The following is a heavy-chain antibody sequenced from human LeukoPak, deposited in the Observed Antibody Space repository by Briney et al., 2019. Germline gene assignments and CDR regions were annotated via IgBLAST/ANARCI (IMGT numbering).Heavy chain of an antibody. CDR2: IDSNGVTT. V-gene: IGHV3-23*01. Sequence: GGSLRLSCEVSGFASSSYVMSWVRQAPGNGLEGVSAIDSNGVTTNYADSVKGRFTISRDNSKNTLYLQLSSLRVEDTAVYYCAKGDDFLADYRYRFDYWGQGTLVTVSS. J-gene: IGHJ4*02. CDR3: AKGDDFLADYRYRFDY. CDR1: GFASSSYV. D-gene: IGHD3-9*01.